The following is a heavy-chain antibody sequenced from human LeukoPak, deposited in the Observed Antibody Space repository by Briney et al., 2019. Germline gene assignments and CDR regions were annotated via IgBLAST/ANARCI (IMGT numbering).Heavy chain of an antibody. Sequence: KSSETLSLTCTISGGSISNYYCTWIRQPPGKGLEWVGYIYNSGTTIYNPSLESRVTISADTSKNQFSLKVNSVTAADTAVNYCARSATLRGAIDYWGQGTLVTVSS. CDR2: IYNSGTT. CDR1: GGSISNYY. V-gene: IGHV4-59*08. J-gene: IGHJ4*02. CDR3: ARSATLRGAIDY. D-gene: IGHD2-2*01.